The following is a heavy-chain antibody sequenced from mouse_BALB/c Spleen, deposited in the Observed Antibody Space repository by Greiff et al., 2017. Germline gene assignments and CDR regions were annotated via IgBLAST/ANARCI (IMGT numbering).Heavy chain of an antibody. CDR1: GFTFNTYA. J-gene: IGHJ4*01. CDR2: IRSKSNNYAT. D-gene: IGHD2-3*01. Sequence: EVKLVESGGGLVQPKGSLKLSCAASGFTFNTYAMNWVRQAPGKGLEWVARIRSKSNNYATYYADSVKDRFTISRDDSQSMLYLQMNNLKTDDTAMYYCVRHGYYPYYAMDYWGQGTSVTVSS. V-gene: IGHV10-1*02. CDR3: VRHGYYPYYAMDY.